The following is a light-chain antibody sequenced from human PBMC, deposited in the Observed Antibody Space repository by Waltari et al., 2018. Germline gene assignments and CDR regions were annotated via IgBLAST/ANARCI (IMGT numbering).Light chain of an antibody. CDR1: QSISSY. J-gene: IGKJ3*01. Sequence: EIVLKQSPATLSLSPGDRATLPCRASQSISSYLAWYQQKPGQAPRLPIYDAPTRATGGPARFSGSGSGTDFTLTIISLEPEDFAIYYCQKRSKSFTFGPGTKVDMK. CDR3: QKRSKSFT. CDR2: DAP. V-gene: IGKV3-11*01.